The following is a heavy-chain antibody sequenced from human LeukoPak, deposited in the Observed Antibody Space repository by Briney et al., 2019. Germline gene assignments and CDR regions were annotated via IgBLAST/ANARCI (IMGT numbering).Heavy chain of an antibody. V-gene: IGHV1-24*01. CDR2: FDPEDGET. J-gene: IGHJ3*02. Sequence: ASVKVSCKVSGYTFTELSMHWVRQAPGKGLEWMGGFDPEDGETIYAQKFQGRVTMTEDTSTDTAYMELSSLRSEDTAVYYCATASIAARDAFDIWGQGTMVTVSS. CDR3: ATASIAARDAFDI. CDR1: GYTFTELS. D-gene: IGHD6-6*01.